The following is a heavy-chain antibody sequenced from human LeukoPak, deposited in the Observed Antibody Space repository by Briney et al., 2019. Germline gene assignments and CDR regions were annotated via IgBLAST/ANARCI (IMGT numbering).Heavy chain of an antibody. V-gene: IGHV6-1*01. CDR1: GDSVSSNSAA. J-gene: IGHJ4*02. D-gene: IGHD6-13*01. CDR3: ARGRYLTTSGGAAAGFLDY. CDR2: TYYRSKWYN. Sequence: SQTLSLTCAISGDSVSSNSAAWNWIRQSPSRGLEWLGRTYYRSKWYNDYAVSVKSRITINPDTSQKQFSLRLTSVTAADTAVYYCARGRYLTTSGGAAAGFLDYWGQGSLVTVST.